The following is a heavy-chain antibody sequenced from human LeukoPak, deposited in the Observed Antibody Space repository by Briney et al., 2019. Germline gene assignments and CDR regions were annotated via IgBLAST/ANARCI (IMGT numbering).Heavy chain of an antibody. V-gene: IGHV3-23*01. CDR3: AKDQGSDSSGYYPDY. D-gene: IGHD3-22*01. Sequence: GGSLRLSCAASGFTFSSYAMSWVRQAPGKGLEWVSAISGSGGSTYYADSVKGRFTISRNNSKNTLYLQMNSLRAEDTAVYYCAKDQGSDSSGYYPDYWGQGTLVTVSS. CDR1: GFTFSSYA. J-gene: IGHJ4*02. CDR2: ISGSGGST.